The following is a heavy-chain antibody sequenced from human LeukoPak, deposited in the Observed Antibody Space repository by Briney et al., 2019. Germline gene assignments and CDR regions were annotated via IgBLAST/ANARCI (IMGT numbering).Heavy chain of an antibody. CDR3: AREAPYSNSWSDY. CDR1: GYTFTDYY. V-gene: IGHV1-2*06. Sequence: ASVKVSCKASGYTFTDYYMHWVRQAPRQGLEWMGRINPNSGGTSYAQKFQGRVTMTRDTSINTAYMELSRLRSDDTAVYFCAREAPYSNSWSDYWGQGTLVTVSS. D-gene: IGHD6-13*01. J-gene: IGHJ4*02. CDR2: INPNSGGT.